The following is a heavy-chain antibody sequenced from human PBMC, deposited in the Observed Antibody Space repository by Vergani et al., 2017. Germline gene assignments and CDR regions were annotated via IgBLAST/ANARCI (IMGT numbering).Heavy chain of an antibody. Sequence: QVQLQESGPGLVKPSQNLSLTCTVSGGSIRSGDYYWSWIRPPPGKGLEWIGYIYYSGSTYYNPSLKSRVTISVDTSKNQSSLQMSTVTAADTAVYYCASYPNEKAYYDVSSGYPPDYWGQGTLVTVSS. D-gene: IGHD3-22*01. CDR3: ASYPNEKAYYDVSSGYPPDY. CDR1: GGSIRSGDYY. J-gene: IGHJ4*02. CDR2: IYYSGST. V-gene: IGHV4-30-4*08.